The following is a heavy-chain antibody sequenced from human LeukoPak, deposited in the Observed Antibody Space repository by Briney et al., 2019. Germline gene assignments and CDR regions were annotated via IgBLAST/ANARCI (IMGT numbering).Heavy chain of an antibody. CDR2: INPNSGGT. V-gene: IGHV1-2*02. Sequence: ASVKVSCKASGYSFTGYSIHWVRQAPGQGLEWMGWINPNSGGTNYAQKLQGRVTMTRDTSISTAYMELSRLRSDDTAVYYRAREAAVPFPGWDYWGQGALVTVSS. J-gene: IGHJ4*02. CDR3: AREAAVPFPGWDY. CDR1: GYSFTGYS. D-gene: IGHD6-13*01.